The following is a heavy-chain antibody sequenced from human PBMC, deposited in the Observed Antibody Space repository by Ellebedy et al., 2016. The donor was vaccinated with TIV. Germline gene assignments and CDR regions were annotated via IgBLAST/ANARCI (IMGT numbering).Heavy chain of an antibody. CDR2: IYYSGST. J-gene: IGHJ4*02. CDR1: GGSISSYY. CDR3: AGDYRAYFDY. Sequence: MPSETLSLTCTVSGGSISSYYWSWIRQPPGKGLEGIGYIYYSGSTNYNPSLKSRVTISVDMSKNQFSLRLSSVTAADTAVYYCAGDYRAYFDYWGQGTLVTVSS. V-gene: IGHV4-59*08. D-gene: IGHD4-17*01.